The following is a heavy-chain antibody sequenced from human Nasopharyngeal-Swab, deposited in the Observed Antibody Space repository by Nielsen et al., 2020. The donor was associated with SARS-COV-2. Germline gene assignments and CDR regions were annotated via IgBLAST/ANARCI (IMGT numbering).Heavy chain of an antibody. CDR2: IYDSGAT. D-gene: IGHD5-24*01. Sequence: SETLSLTCTVSGGSIRNYYWSWIRQPPGKGLEWIGYIYDSGATSYNPSLKSRVTISGGTSKNQFSLKLRSVTAADTAVYYCAREMASFDNWGQGTLVTVSS. CDR1: GGSIRNYY. V-gene: IGHV4-59*01. J-gene: IGHJ4*02. CDR3: AREMASFDN.